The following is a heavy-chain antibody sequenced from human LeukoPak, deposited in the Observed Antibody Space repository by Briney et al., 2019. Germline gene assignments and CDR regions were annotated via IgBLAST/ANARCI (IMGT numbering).Heavy chain of an antibody. D-gene: IGHD3-22*01. Sequence: PETLSLTCTVSGGSISSYYWGWIRQPPGKGLEWIGSIYHSGSTYYNPSLKSRVTISVDTSKNQFSLKLSSVTAADTAVYYCARDGGRYYYDSSGPFDYWGQGTLVTVSS. V-gene: IGHV4-39*07. J-gene: IGHJ4*02. CDR3: ARDGGRYYYDSSGPFDY. CDR2: IYHSGST. CDR1: GGSISSYY.